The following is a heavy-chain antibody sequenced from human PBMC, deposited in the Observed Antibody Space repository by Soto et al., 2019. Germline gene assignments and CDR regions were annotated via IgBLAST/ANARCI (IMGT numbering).Heavy chain of an antibody. V-gene: IGHV3-23*01. CDR2: INGFGDRT. J-gene: IGHJ6*02. CDR3: ANVDWNYGKDA. CDR1: GLTFRSYA. D-gene: IGHD1-1*01. Sequence: EVQLLESGGGLVQPGGSLRLSCAASGLTFRSYAMSWVRQAPGKGLEWVSGINGFGDRTNYADSVKGRFTTSRDNSKNTLYLQMNSLRVEDTAIYYCANVDWNYGKDAWGQGTTVTVSS.